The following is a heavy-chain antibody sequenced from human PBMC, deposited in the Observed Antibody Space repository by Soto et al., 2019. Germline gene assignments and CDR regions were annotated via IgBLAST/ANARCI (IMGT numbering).Heavy chain of an antibody. CDR3: VREMWTRSGPQNFFDY. CDR1: GYTFTSYG. CDR2: ISPNSGAT. J-gene: IGHJ4*01. V-gene: IGHV1-18*01. Sequence: QVQLVQSEGELRRPGASVTVSCRASGYTFTSYGIIWVRQAPGQGLEWMGYISPNSGATTYAQNLQGRLPLTTDTSTSTADMELRSLSSDDTAIYYCVREMWTRSGPQNFFDYCGLGALVTVAS. D-gene: IGHD6-25*01.